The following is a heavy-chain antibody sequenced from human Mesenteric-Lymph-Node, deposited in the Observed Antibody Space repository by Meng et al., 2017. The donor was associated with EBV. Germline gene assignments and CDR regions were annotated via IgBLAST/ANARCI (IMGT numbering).Heavy chain of an antibody. Sequence: GPGLGKLCVPPALTSVCLAGPFSPGYLWSCLHKPPGRGREGLWEIYHTGSTNKNPSLRCRVTISVDNSKTQFSLGLDSVTAADTAVYYCARGWGHADYFAEYFHNWGQGTLVTVSS. CDR1: AGPFSPGYL. CDR2: IYHTGST. D-gene: IGHD4-17*01. CDR3: ARGWGHADYFAEYFHN. V-gene: IGHV4-4*02. J-gene: IGHJ1*01.